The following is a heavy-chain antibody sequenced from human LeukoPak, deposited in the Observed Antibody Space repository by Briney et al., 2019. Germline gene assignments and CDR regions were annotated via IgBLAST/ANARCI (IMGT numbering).Heavy chain of an antibody. CDR1: GYFISSGYY. CDR2: MFHSGNT. V-gene: IGHV4-38-2*02. D-gene: IGHD2-15*01. J-gene: IGHJ4*02. Sequence: SETLSLTCTVSGYFISSGYYWGWIRQSPGKGLEWIGTMFHSGNTYYNPSLNSRVTLSVYTSKNQFSLELNSVTAADTAVYYCAKVGYCDAGPCYFDSWGQGTLVTVSS. CDR3: AKVGYCDAGPCYFDS.